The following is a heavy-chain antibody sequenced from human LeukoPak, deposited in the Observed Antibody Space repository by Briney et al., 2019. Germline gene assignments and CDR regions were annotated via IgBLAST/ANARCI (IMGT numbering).Heavy chain of an antibody. D-gene: IGHD5-24*01. J-gene: IGHJ4*02. CDR2: ITPSGDT. V-gene: IGHV1-2*02. Sequence: ASVKVSCKASGYTFTTYAMHWVRQAPGQGLEWMGWITPSGDTNSPQKFQGRVAITRDTSITTAYMDLSRLTSDDTAVYYCARDRFGDGFAHFDYWGQGALVTVSS. CDR1: GYTFTTYA. CDR3: ARDRFGDGFAHFDY.